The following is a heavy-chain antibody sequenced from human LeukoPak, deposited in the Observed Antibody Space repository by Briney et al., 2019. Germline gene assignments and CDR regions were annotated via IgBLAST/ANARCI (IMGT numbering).Heavy chain of an antibody. Sequence: ASVKVSCMASGYTFTSYGISWVRQAPGQGRAWVGWISAYNGNTNYAQKLQGRVTMTTDTSTSTAYMELRSLRSDDTAVYYCARDSATGLDAFDIWGQGTMVTVSS. V-gene: IGHV1-18*01. CDR1: GYTFTSYG. D-gene: IGHD1-1*01. J-gene: IGHJ3*02. CDR3: ARDSATGLDAFDI. CDR2: ISAYNGNT.